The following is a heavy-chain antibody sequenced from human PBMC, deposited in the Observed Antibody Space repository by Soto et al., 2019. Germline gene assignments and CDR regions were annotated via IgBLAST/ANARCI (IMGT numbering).Heavy chain of an antibody. V-gene: IGHV3-30-3*01. CDR2: IAYDESHV. Sequence: QVQLVESGGGVVQPGKSLRLSCAASGFTFSDYALNWVRQAPGKGLEWLAIIAYDESHVDYADSGKGGFTISRDNSNNHPHPPMTRLRGGDSAGYFWAGEPPPKASRGVLFSWGQGTLVTVSS. CDR3: AGEPPPKASRGVLFS. J-gene: IGHJ5*02. D-gene: IGHD3-10*01. CDR1: GFTFSDYA.